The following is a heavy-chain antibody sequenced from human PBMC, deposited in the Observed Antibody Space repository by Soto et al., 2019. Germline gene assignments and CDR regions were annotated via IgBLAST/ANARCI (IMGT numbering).Heavy chain of an antibody. Sequence: GESLEVSCKGSGYSFTSYWIGWVRQMPGKTLEWLGFVYPGDSDTRYSPSFQGQVTISADKSISTAYLQWSSLKASDTAMYFCFGCSGGSCYSHYYGMDVWGQGTTVTVSS. V-gene: IGHV5-51*01. J-gene: IGHJ6*02. CDR1: GYSFTSYW. CDR3: FGCSGGSCYSHYYGMDV. D-gene: IGHD2-15*01. CDR2: VYPGDSDT.